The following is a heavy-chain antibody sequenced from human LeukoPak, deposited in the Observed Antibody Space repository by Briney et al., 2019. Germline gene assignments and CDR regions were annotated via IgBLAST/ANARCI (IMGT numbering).Heavy chain of an antibody. CDR2: INPNSGDT. Sequence: ASVRVSCKASGYTFTGYHMHWVRQAPGQGLEWMGRINPNSGDTNYAQKFQGRVTMTRDTSISTAYVELSRLRSDDTAVYYCARDYCSSTSCLFDYWGQGTLVTVSS. J-gene: IGHJ4*02. CDR1: GYTFTGYH. D-gene: IGHD2-2*01. V-gene: IGHV1-2*06. CDR3: ARDYCSSTSCLFDY.